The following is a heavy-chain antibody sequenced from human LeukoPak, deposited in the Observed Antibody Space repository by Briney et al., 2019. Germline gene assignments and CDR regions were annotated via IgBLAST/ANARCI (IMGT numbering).Heavy chain of an antibody. CDR2: ISGSGGST. CDR1: GFTFSSYA. J-gene: IGHJ4*02. D-gene: IGHD5-12*01. CDR3: AKVEYSGYDYNAPFDY. Sequence: AGGSLRLSCAASGFTFSSYAMSWVRQAPGKGLEWVSAISGSGGSTYYADSVKGRFTISRDNSKNTLYLQMNSLRAEDTAVYYCAKVEYSGYDYNAPFDYWGQGTLVTVSS. V-gene: IGHV3-23*01.